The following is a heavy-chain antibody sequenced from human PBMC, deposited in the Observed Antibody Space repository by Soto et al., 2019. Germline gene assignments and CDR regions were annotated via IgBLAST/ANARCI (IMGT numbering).Heavy chain of an antibody. J-gene: IGHJ4*02. CDR3: VKDGGYCSSTTCYSPRNHYFDS. V-gene: IGHV3-7*03. D-gene: IGHD2-2*01. CDR2: IKFDGSER. CDR1: GVTLSDSW. Sequence: GGSLRLSGSASGVTLSDSWMSWVRQAPGKGPGWVANIKFDGSERQYVDSVKGRFSISRDNSRNSLFLQMNSLRAGDTAVYYCVKDGGYCSSTTCYSPRNHYFDSWGQGTLVPVSS.